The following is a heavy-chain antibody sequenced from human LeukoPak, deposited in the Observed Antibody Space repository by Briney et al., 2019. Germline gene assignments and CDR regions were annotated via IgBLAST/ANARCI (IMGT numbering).Heavy chain of an antibody. Sequence: GGSLRLSCAASGFTFSSYSMNWVRQAPGKGLEWVAFIRYDGSNKYYADSVKGRFTISRDNSKNTLYLQMNSLRAEDTAVYYCAKDINLYYDILTGSPDYWGQGTLVTVSS. J-gene: IGHJ4*02. V-gene: IGHV3-30*02. CDR2: IRYDGSNK. D-gene: IGHD3-9*01. CDR1: GFTFSSYS. CDR3: AKDINLYYDILTGSPDY.